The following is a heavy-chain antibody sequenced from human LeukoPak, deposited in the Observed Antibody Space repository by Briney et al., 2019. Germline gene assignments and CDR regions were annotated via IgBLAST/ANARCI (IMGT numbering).Heavy chain of an antibody. CDR3: ARDFSLSIAARLGYFDY. V-gene: IGHV1-18*01. Sequence: ASVKVSCKASGYTFTSYAMNWVRQAPGQGLEWMGWISAYNGNTNYAQKLQGRVTMTTDTSTSTAYMELRSLRSDDTAVYYCARDFSLSIAARLGYFDYWGQGTLVTVSS. J-gene: IGHJ4*02. CDR1: GYTFTSYA. CDR2: ISAYNGNT. D-gene: IGHD6-6*01.